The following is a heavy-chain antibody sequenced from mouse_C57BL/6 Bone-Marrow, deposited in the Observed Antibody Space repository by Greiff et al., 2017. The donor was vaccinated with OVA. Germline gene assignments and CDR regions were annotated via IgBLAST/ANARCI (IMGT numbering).Heavy chain of an antibody. CDR1: GFNIKDDY. CDR2: IDPENGDT. Sequence: VQLQQSGAELVRPGASVKLSCTASGFNIKDDYMHWVKQRPEQGLEWIGWIDPENGDTEYASKFQGKATITADTSSNTAYLQLSSLTSEDTAVYYCTTHGLRRRCAYWGQGTLVTVSA. J-gene: IGHJ3*01. CDR3: TTHGLRRRCAY. V-gene: IGHV14-4*01. D-gene: IGHD2-4*01.